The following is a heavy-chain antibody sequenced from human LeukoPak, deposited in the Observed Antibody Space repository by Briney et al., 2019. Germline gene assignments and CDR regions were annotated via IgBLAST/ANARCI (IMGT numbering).Heavy chain of an antibody. V-gene: IGHV1-69*06. D-gene: IGHD2-2*01. Sequence: SVKVSCKASGGTFSSYTISWVRQAPGQGLEWMGGIIPIFGTANYAQKFQGRVTITADKSTSTAYMELSSLRSEDTAVYYCAVREPVVPAAMWGGVDYWGQGTLVTVSS. CDR1: GGTFSSYT. CDR3: AVREPVVPAAMWGGVDY. J-gene: IGHJ4*02. CDR2: IIPIFGTA.